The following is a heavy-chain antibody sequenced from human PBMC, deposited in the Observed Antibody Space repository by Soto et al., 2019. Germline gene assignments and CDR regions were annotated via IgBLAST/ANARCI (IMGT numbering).Heavy chain of an antibody. CDR1: GGSFSGYY. CDR2: INHSGST. J-gene: IGHJ4*02. V-gene: IGHV4-34*01. CDR3: ARDQFYYYDSSGYPDY. D-gene: IGHD3-22*01. Sequence: KPSETLSLTCAVYGGSFSGYYWSWIRQPPGKGPEWIGEINHSGSTNYNPSLKSRVTISVDTSKNQFSLKLSSVTAADTAVYYCARDQFYYYDSSGYPDYWGQGTLVTVS.